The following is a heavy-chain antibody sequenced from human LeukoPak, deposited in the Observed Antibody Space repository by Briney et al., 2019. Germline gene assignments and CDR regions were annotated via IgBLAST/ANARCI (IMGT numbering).Heavy chain of an antibody. V-gene: IGHV3-7*03. D-gene: IGHD3-22*01. CDR1: GFTFSGFW. CDR3: AKATYYYDSSGYYWWNFDY. CDR2: INSDGSEG. J-gene: IGHJ4*02. Sequence: GGSLRLSCAVSGFTFSGFWMSWSRQAPGKGQEWVASINSDGSEGYYADVVKGRFTISKDNAKNTLYLQMNSLRAEDTAVYYCAKATYYYDSSGYYWWNFDYWGQGTLVTVSS.